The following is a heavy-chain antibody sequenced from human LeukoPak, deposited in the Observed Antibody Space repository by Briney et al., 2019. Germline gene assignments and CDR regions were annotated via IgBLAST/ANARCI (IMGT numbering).Heavy chain of an antibody. J-gene: IGHJ6*04. Sequence: ASVKVSCKASGGTFSSYAISWVRQAPGQGLEWMGGIIPIFGTANYAQKFQGRVTITADESTSTAYMELSSLRSEDTAVYYCARGYCSGSSCYSTDYYYYYGMDVWGKGTTVTVSS. CDR1: GGTFSSYA. CDR3: ARGYCSGSSCYSTDYYYYYGMDV. V-gene: IGHV1-69*01. CDR2: IIPIFGTA. D-gene: IGHD2-15*01.